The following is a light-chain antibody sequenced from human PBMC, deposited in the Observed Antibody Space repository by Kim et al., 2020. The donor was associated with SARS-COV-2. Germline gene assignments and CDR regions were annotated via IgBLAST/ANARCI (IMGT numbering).Light chain of an antibody. CDR1: QSVSSN. CDR2: GAS. Sequence: EIVMTQSPATLSVSPGERATLSCRASQSVSSNLAWYQQKPDQAPRLLIYGASTGATGIPARFSGSGSGTEFTLTISSLQSEDLAVYYCQQYNNWPLTFGGGTKVDIK. V-gene: IGKV3-15*01. J-gene: IGKJ4*01. CDR3: QQYNNWPLT.